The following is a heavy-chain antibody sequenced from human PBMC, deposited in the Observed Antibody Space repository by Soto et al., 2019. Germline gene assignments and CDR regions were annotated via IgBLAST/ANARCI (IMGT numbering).Heavy chain of an antibody. V-gene: IGHV4-30-4*01. CDR2: IYYSGST. D-gene: IGHD5-12*01. CDR3: ARASMGRVATIGSLDY. Sequence: TSETLSLTCTVSGGSISSGDYYWNWLRQPPGKGLEWIGYIYYSGSTYYNPSLKSRVTISVDTSKNQFSLKLSSVTAADAAVYYCARASMGRVATIGSLDYWGQGTLVTVSS. CDR1: GGSISSGDYY. J-gene: IGHJ4*02.